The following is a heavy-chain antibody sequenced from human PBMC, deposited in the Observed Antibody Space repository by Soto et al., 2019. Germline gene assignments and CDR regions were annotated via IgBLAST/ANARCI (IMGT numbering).Heavy chain of an antibody. V-gene: IGHV3-9*01. J-gene: IGHJ3*02. CDR1: GFSFDDYT. D-gene: IGHD3-22*01. Sequence: GGSLRLSCGGSGFSFDDYTMHWVRQAPGKGPEWVASLSWNSGFSGYADSVKGRFTISRDNAQSSVHLQMNNLRTEDTALYYCAKGRGTIVVTDAYDIWGQGTMVTVS. CDR3: AKGRGTIVVTDAYDI. CDR2: LSWNSGFS.